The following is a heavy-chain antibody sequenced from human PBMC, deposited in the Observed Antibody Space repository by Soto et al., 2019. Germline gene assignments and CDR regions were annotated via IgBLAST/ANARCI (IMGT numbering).Heavy chain of an antibody. V-gene: IGHV3-9*01. J-gene: IGHJ3*02. CDR1: GFSFDDYT. D-gene: IGHD3-22*01. Sequence: GGSLRLSCGGSGFSFDDYTMHWVRQAPGKGPEWVASLSWNSGFSGYADSVKGRFTISRDNAQSSVHLQMNNLRTEDTALYYCAKGRGTIVVTDAYDIWGQGTMVTVS. CDR3: AKGRGTIVVTDAYDI. CDR2: LSWNSGFS.